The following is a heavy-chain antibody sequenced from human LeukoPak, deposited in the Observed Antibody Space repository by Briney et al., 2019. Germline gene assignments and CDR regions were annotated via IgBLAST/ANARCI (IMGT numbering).Heavy chain of an antibody. CDR2: IIPIFGTA. D-gene: IGHD1-26*01. Sequence: GASVKVSCKASGGTFSSYAISWVRQAPGQGLEWMGGIIPIFGTANYAQKFQGRVTITTDESTSTAYMELSSRRSEDTAVYYCARNRVGASGPRHWGQGTLVTVSS. CDR1: GGTFSSYA. J-gene: IGHJ4*02. CDR3: ARNRVGASGPRH. V-gene: IGHV1-69*05.